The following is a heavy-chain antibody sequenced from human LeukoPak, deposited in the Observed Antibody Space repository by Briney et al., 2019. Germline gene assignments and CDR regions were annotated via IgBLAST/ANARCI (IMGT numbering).Heavy chain of an antibody. D-gene: IGHD1-7*01. CDR1: GFTFSSYA. V-gene: IGHV3-23*01. Sequence: QTGGSLRLSCAASGFTFSSYAMSWVRQAPGKGLEWVSAISGSGGSTYYADSVKGRFTISRGNSKNTLYLQVNSLRAEDTAVYYCAKDRRGNWNYVGAFDIWGQGTMVSVSS. CDR3: AKDRRGNWNYVGAFDI. J-gene: IGHJ3*02. CDR2: ISGSGGST.